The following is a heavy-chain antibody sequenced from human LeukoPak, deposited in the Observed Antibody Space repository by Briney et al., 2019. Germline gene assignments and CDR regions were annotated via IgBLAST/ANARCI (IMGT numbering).Heavy chain of an antibody. J-gene: IGHJ4*02. CDR2: ISYDGSNK. V-gene: IGHV3-30-3*01. CDR3: ARDLSALAVAGYGRPTGFDY. Sequence: PGGSLRLSCAASGFTFSSYAMHWVRQAPGKGLEWVAVISYDGSNKYYADSVKGRFTISRDNSKNTLYLQMNSLRAEDTAVYYCARDLSALAVAGYGRPTGFDYWGQGTLVTVSS. CDR1: GFTFSSYA. D-gene: IGHD6-19*01.